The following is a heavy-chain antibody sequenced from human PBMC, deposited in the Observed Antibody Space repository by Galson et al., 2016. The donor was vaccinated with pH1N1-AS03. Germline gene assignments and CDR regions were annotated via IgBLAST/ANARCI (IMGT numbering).Heavy chain of an antibody. CDR2: VYHSGTT. Sequence: ETLSLTCDVSGGSITRSNWWHWVRQPPGQGLEWIGEVYHSGTTNYNSTPKSRVTMSVNKYKNQFSLKLNSVTAADTAVHYCSRPDVRGDNIGYMRWFDPWGQGTLVTVSS. J-gene: IGHJ5*02. D-gene: IGHD5-12*01. V-gene: IGHV4/OR15-8*01. CDR1: GGSITRSNW. CDR3: SRPDVRGDNIGYMRWFDP.